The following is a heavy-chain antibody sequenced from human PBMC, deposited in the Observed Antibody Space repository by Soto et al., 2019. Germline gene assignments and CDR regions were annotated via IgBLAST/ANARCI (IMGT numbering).Heavy chain of an antibody. Sequence: ASVKVSCKASGYTFSDYYIHWVRQAPGQGLEWMGWINPNSGGTKYAPKFQGGVTMTRDTSITTAYMELSRLRSGDTAVYYCAREPATAKPEGVDFWGQGXLVTVYS. D-gene: IGHD1-1*01. J-gene: IGHJ4*02. CDR1: GYTFSDYY. CDR3: AREPATAKPEGVDF. V-gene: IGHV1-2*02. CDR2: INPNSGGT.